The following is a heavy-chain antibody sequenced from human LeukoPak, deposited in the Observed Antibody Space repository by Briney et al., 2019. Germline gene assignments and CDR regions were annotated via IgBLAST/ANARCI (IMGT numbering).Heavy chain of an antibody. V-gene: IGHV3-74*01. CDR3: ARMPKGGSGWAFDY. J-gene: IGHJ4*02. Sequence: GGSLRLSCATSGFSFSHYWMHWLRQVPGQGLVWVSRIKGDGSTTRNADSVKGRFTISRDNSKNTLYLQMNSLRAEDAAVYYCARMPKGGSGWAFDYWGQGTLVTVSS. CDR2: IKGDGSTT. CDR1: GFSFSHYW. D-gene: IGHD6-19*01.